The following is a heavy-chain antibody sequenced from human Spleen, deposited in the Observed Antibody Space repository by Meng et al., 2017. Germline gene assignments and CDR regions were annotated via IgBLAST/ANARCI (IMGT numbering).Heavy chain of an antibody. J-gene: IGHJ3*02. D-gene: IGHD3-22*01. Sequence: GESLKISCAASGFTFSSYAMSWVRQAPGKGLEWVSAISGSGGSTYYADSVKGRFTISRDNSKNTLYLRMNSLRAEDTAVYYCAKSYYDSSGYAFDIWGQGTMVTVSS. CDR1: GFTFSSYA. CDR2: ISGSGGST. V-gene: IGHV3-23*01. CDR3: AKSYYDSSGYAFDI.